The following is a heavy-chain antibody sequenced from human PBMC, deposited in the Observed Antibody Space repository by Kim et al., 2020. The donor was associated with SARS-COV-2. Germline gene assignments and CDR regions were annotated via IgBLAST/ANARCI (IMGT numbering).Heavy chain of an antibody. CDR3: AKETTMVRGVITGFDP. CDR2: ISWNSGSI. V-gene: IGHV3-9*01. D-gene: IGHD3-10*01. J-gene: IGHJ5*02. CDR1: GFTFDDYA. Sequence: GGSLRLSCAASGFTFDDYAMHWVRQAPGKGLEWVSGISWNSGSIGYADSVKGRFTISRDNAKNSLYLQMNSLRAEDTALYYCAKETTMVRGVITGFDPWG.